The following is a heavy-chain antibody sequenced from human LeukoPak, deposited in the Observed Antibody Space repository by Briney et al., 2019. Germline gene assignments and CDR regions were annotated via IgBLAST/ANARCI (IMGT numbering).Heavy chain of an antibody. CDR3: EREGVMAYYGMDV. V-gene: IGHV3-66*01. CDR1: GFTVSSNY. Sequence: QTGGSLRLSCAASGFTVSSNYMSWVRQAPGKGLEWVSVIYSGGSTYYADSVKGRFTISRDNSKNTLYLQMNSMRAEDTAVYYCEREGVMAYYGMDVWGQGTTVTVSS. D-gene: IGHD3-16*01. CDR2: IYSGGST. J-gene: IGHJ6*02.